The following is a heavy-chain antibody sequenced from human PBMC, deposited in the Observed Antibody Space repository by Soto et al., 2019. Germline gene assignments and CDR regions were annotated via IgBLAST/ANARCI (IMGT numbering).Heavy chain of an antibody. J-gene: IGHJ3*02. CDR3: ARDYYYYDSSGYSGGDAFDI. CDR1: GYTFTGYY. D-gene: IGHD3-22*01. V-gene: IGHV1-2*04. CDR2: INPNSGGT. Sequence: ASVKVSCKASGYTFTGYYMHWLRQSPGQGLEWMGWINPNSGGTNYAQKFQGWVTMTRDTSISTAYMELSRLRSDDTAVYYCARDYYYYDSSGYSGGDAFDIWGQGTMVTVSS.